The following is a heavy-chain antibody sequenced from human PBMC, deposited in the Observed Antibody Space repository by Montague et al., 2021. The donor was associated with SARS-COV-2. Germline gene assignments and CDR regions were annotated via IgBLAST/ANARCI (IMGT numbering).Heavy chain of an antibody. V-gene: IGHV4-39*07. CDR1: LNSSSRQTHA. CDR3: AKDGEALAWGTFDI. D-gene: IGHD3-10*01. Sequence: SETLSLTCTVDLNSSSRQTHARTGIAHPPGKGLERIGRVDYSGLTFYNPSLESRVTISVDTSKKQFSLKVNSATAADTAVYYCAKDGEALAWGTFDIWGQGTMVTVSS. J-gene: IGHJ3*02. CDR2: VDYSGLT.